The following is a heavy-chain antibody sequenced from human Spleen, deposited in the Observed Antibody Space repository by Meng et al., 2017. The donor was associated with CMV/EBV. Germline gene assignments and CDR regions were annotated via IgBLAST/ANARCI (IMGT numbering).Heavy chain of an antibody. CDR1: GFTFSTYA. D-gene: IGHD3-3*01. Sequence: GGSLRLSCAASGFTFSTYAMHWVRQAPGKGLEWVGVITYDGSNKYYADSVKGRFTISRDNSKNTLDVQMNSLRAEDTAVYYCARGSYDFWSGYYQVYGMDVWGQGTTVTVSS. CDR2: ITYDGSNK. CDR3: ARGSYDFWSGYYQVYGMDV. J-gene: IGHJ6*02. V-gene: IGHV3-30-3*01.